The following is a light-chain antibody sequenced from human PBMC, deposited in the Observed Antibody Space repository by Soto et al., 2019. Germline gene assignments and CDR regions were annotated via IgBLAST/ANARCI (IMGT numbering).Light chain of an antibody. CDR2: AAS. Sequence: VIWRPQSLCLLSASTGDSVALSGWMSQGISSYLAWYQQKPGEAPKLMIYAASTLYGGVPSRFSGSGSGTDFALTITSMQAEEFATYYCQKLRMYPSTFGRGTKVDIK. CDR3: QKLRMYPST. CDR1: QGISSY. V-gene: IGKV1D-8*03. J-gene: IGKJ4*01.